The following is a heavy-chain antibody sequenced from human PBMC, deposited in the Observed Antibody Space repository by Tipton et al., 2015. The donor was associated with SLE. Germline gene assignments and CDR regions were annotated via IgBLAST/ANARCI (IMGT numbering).Heavy chain of an antibody. Sequence: LRFSCAVYGGSFSGYYWSWIRQPPGKGLEWIGEINHSGSTNYNPSLKSRVTISVDTSKNQFSLKLSSVTAADTAVYYCALMGDDAFDIWGQGTMVTVSS. J-gene: IGHJ3*02. CDR2: INHSGST. V-gene: IGHV4-34*01. D-gene: IGHD3-16*01. CDR3: ALMGDDAFDI. CDR1: GGSFSGYY.